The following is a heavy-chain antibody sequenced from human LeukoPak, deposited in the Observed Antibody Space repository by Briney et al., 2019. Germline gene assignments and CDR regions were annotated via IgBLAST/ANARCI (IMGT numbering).Heavy chain of an antibody. D-gene: IGHD1-26*01. CDR2: ISNGGGST. CDR3: AKESGSYPIRNALVY. Sequence: GGSLRLSCAASGFTFRSHAMTWVRQAPGKGLEWVSGISNGGGSTYYADSVKGRFTISRDNSKNTLYLQMNSLRAEDTAVYYCAKESGSYPIRNALVYWGQGALVTVSS. J-gene: IGHJ4*02. V-gene: IGHV3-23*01. CDR1: GFTFRSHA.